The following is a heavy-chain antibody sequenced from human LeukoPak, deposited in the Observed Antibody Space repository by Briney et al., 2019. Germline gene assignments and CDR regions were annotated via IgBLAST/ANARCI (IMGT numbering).Heavy chain of an antibody. V-gene: IGHV3-33*06. CDR1: GFTFSSYG. D-gene: IGHD3-22*01. CDR2: IWYDGSNK. J-gene: IGHJ4*02. Sequence: GGSLGLSCAASGFTFSSYGMHWVRQAPGKGLEWVAVIWYDGSNKYYADSVKGRFTISRDNSKNTLYLQMNSLRDEDTAVYYCAKSSYYDSSGYYREYYFDYWGQGTLVTVSS. CDR3: AKSSYYDSSGYYREYYFDY.